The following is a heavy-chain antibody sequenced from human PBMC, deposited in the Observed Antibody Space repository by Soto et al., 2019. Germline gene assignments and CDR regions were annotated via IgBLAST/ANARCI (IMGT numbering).Heavy chain of an antibody. D-gene: IGHD3-9*01. CDR1: GFTFSSYG. Sequence: PVGSMRLSCAASGFTFSSYGMHWVRQAPGKGLEWVAVISYDGSNKYYADSVKGRFTISRDNSKNTLYLQMNSLRAEDTAVYYCAKDEGALLLRYFDWLPDAFDIWGQGTMVTVSS. V-gene: IGHV3-30*18. CDR3: AKDEGALLLRYFDWLPDAFDI. J-gene: IGHJ3*02. CDR2: ISYDGSNK.